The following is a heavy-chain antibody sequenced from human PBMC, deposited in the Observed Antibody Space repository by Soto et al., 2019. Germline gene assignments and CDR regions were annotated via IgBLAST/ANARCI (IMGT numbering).Heavy chain of an antibody. D-gene: IGHD3-3*01. V-gene: IGHV3-23*01. CDR2: ISGSGGST. CDR1: GFTFSSYA. Sequence: GGSLRLSCAASGFTFSSYAMSWVRQAPGKGLEWVSAISGSGGSTYYADSVKGRFTISRDNSKNTLYLQMNSLRAEDTAVYYCAKHGGSWRITIFGVVHLGGPKTEYYFDYWGQGTLVTVSS. J-gene: IGHJ4*02. CDR3: AKHGGSWRITIFGVVHLGGPKTEYYFDY.